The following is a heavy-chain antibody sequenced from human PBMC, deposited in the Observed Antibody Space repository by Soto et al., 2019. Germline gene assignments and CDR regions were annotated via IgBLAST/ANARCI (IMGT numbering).Heavy chain of an antibody. J-gene: IGHJ5*02. CDR2: IIPIFGTA. D-gene: IGHD3-10*01. V-gene: IGHV1-69*06. CDR1: GGTFSSYA. CDR3: ARDRGMVRGVIIKNWFDP. Sequence: SVKVSCKASGGTFSSYAISWVRQAPGQGLEWMGGIIPIFGTANYAQKFQGRVTITADKSTSTAYMELSSLRSEDTAVYYCARDRGMVRGVIIKNWFDPWGQGTLVTVSS.